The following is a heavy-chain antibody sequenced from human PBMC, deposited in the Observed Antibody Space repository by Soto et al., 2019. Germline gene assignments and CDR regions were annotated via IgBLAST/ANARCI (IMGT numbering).Heavy chain of an antibody. V-gene: IGHV4-31*03. Sequence: ASETLSLTCTVSGGSVSSGAYYWTWIRQRPGKGLEWIGYIYYSGSTYYSPSLKSRLSISLDTSKNQFSLRLSSVTAADTAVYYCAAHSSGYSPNIDYWGQGTLVTVSS. CDR1: GGSVSSGAYY. J-gene: IGHJ4*02. D-gene: IGHD3-22*01. CDR2: IYYSGST. CDR3: AAHSSGYSPNIDY.